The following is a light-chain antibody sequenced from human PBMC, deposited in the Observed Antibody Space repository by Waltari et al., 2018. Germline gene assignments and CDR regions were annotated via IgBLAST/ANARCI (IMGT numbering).Light chain of an antibody. CDR3: QHYYSTPYS. V-gene: IGKV1-NL1*01. J-gene: IGKJ2*03. CDR2: EAS. Sequence: DIQMTQSPSSLSASVGDRVTITCRASQGITNDLAWYQQKPGETPKLLIYEASSLQSGIPSRFSSSGSGTDFTLTISSLQSEDFATYYCQHYYSTPYSFGQGTKVEIK. CDR1: QGITND.